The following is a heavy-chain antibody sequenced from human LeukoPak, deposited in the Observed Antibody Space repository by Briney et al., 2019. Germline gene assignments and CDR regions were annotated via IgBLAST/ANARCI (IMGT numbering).Heavy chain of an antibody. CDR1: GYHFSSYG. D-gene: IGHD1-14*01. CDR2: IIDYTSKS. J-gene: IGHJ4*02. CDR3: ARVGCPSTTTCPFDY. Sequence: AAVKVSCKTSGYHFSSYGISWVRQAPGQGLEWMGWIIDYTSKSNYAQKFRGRMTMATDPSTSTVYMELRSLRPDDTAVYYCARVGCPSTTTCPFDYWGQGTLATVSS. V-gene: IGHV1-18*01.